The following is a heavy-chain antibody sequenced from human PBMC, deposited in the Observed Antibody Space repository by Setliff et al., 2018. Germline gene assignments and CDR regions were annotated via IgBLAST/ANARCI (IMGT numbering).Heavy chain of an antibody. CDR2: INVSGGSA. CDR1: GYSFISYY. V-gene: IGHV1-46*01. J-gene: IGHJ4*02. D-gene: IGHD3-22*01. Sequence: ASVKVSCKTSGYSFISYYMYWVRQAPGQGLEWMGIINVSGGSASYAQKFQGRVTISADESTRTVYMELSSLRFEDTAVYYCARDTRDKYDTSGHYLSLDYWGQGTLVTVSS. CDR3: ARDTRDKYDTSGHYLSLDY.